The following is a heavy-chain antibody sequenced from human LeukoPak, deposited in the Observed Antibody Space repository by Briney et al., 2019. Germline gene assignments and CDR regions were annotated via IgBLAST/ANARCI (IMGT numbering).Heavy chain of an antibody. Sequence: PGGSLRLSCAASGFTFSNHAMSWVRQAPGKGLEWVSGISGSGGITYYADSVKGRFTISRDNSKNTLFPQMNSQRAEDTAVYYCAKAAGSSGWYYFDYWGQGTLVTVSS. CDR1: GFTFSNHA. J-gene: IGHJ4*02. CDR2: ISGSGGIT. D-gene: IGHD6-19*01. V-gene: IGHV3-23*01. CDR3: AKAAGSSGWYYFDY.